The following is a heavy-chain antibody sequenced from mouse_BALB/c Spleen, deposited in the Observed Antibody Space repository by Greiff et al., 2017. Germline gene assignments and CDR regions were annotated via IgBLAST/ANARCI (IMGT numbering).Heavy chain of an antibody. D-gene: IGHD2-1*01. Sequence: EVMLVESGGGLVQPKGSLKLSCAASGFTFNTYAMNWVRQAPGKGLEWVARIRSKSNNYATYYADSVKDRFTISRDDSQSMLYLQMNNLKTEDTAMYYCVRDDGNYWYFDVWGAGTTVTVSS. CDR3: VRDDGNYWYFDV. V-gene: IGHV10-1*02. CDR2: IRSKSNNYAT. J-gene: IGHJ1*01. CDR1: GFTFNTYA.